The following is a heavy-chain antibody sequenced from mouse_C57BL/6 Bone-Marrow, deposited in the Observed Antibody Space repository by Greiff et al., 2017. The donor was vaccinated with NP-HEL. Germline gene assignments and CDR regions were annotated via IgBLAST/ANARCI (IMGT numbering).Heavy chain of an antibody. J-gene: IGHJ4*01. D-gene: IGHD1-1*01. CDR3: ARRRRSHYYGSRQDYAMDY. CDR2: ISNGGGST. CDR1: GFTFSDYY. Sequence: EVKLVESGGGLVQPGGSLKLSCAASGFTFSDYYMYWVRQTPEKRLEWVAYISNGGGSTYYPDTVKGRFTISRDNAKNTLYLQMSRLKSEDTAMYYCARRRRSHYYGSRQDYAMDYWGQGTSVTVSS. V-gene: IGHV5-12*01.